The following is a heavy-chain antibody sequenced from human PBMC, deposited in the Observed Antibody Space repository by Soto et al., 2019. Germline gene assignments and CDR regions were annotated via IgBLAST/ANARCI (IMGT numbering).Heavy chain of an antibody. CDR3: ARDHGYSGYDWANYHYYYMDV. J-gene: IGHJ6*03. V-gene: IGHV1-3*01. CDR2: INAGNGNT. D-gene: IGHD5-12*01. Sequence: ASVKVSCKASGYTFTSYAMHWVRQAPGQRLEWMGWINAGNGNTKYSQKFQGRVTITRDTSASTAYMELSSLRSEDTAVYYCARDHGYSGYDWANYHYYYMDVWGKGTTVTVSS. CDR1: GYTFTSYA.